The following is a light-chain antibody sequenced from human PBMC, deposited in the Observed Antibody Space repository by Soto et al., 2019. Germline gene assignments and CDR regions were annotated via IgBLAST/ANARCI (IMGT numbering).Light chain of an antibody. CDR1: SSDIGAYDH. J-gene: IGLJ1*01. CDR2: SVT. V-gene: IGLV2-14*01. Sequence: QSALTQPASVSGSPGQSITISCSGTSSDIGAYDHVAWYQQFTGKSPELMIYSVTNRPSGVSYRFSGSKSGNTASLTISGLQAEDEADYYCISYTVSRSYVFGSGTKVTVL. CDR3: ISYTVSRSYV.